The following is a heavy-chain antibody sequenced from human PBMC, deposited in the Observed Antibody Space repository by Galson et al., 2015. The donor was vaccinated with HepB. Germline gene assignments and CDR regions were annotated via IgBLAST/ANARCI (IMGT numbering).Heavy chain of an antibody. CDR1: GYTFTDYY. D-gene: IGHD3-3*01. Sequence: SCKVSGYTFTDYYMHWVQQAPGKGLEWMGLVDPEDGETIYAEKFQGRVTITADTSTDTAYMELSSLRSEDTAAYYCARLGYDFWSGYYHLGYYMDVWGKGTTVTVSS. V-gene: IGHV1-69-2*01. J-gene: IGHJ6*03. CDR3: ARLGYDFWSGYYHLGYYMDV. CDR2: VDPEDGET.